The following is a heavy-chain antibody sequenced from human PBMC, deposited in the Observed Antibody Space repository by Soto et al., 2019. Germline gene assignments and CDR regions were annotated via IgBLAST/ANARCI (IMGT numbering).Heavy chain of an antibody. CDR3: AKERYGQLYLEDYGMDV. Sequence: PGGSLRLSCAASGFTFSSYGMHWVRQAPGKGLEWVAVISYDEVNKYYADSVKGRFTISRDNSKNTLYLQMNSLRAEDTAVYYCAKERYGQLYLEDYGMDVWGQGTTVTVSS. CDR2: ISYDEVNK. CDR1: GFTFSSYG. D-gene: IGHD3-16*01. V-gene: IGHV3-30*18. J-gene: IGHJ6*02.